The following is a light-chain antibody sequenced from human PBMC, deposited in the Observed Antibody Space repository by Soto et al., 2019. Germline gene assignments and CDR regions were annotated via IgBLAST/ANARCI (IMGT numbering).Light chain of an antibody. CDR1: QGISSW. V-gene: IGKV1-12*01. CDR2: GAS. CDR3: LQHNSYPRT. J-gene: IGKJ1*01. Sequence: DIQMTQSPSSVSASVGDRVTITCRASQGISSWLAWYQQRPGKAPNLLIYGASSLQTGVPSRFSGSGSGTEFTLTISSLQPEDFATYYCLQHNSYPRTFGQGTKVEIK.